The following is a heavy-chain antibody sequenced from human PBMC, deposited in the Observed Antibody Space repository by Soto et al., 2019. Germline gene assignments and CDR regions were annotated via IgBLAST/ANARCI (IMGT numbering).Heavy chain of an antibody. J-gene: IGHJ4*02. CDR3: TTGIYYDILTGYHNVAY. CDR1: GFNLSHPW. V-gene: IGHV3-15*01. CDR2: IKSKTDGGTA. Sequence: GGSLRLSCVASGFNLSHPWMTWVRQAAGKGLERVGRIKSKTDGGTADYAAPVKGRATISRDDSKNTVYLQMNSLKTEDTAVYYCTTGIYYDILTGYHNVAYWGQGALVTVSS. D-gene: IGHD3-9*01.